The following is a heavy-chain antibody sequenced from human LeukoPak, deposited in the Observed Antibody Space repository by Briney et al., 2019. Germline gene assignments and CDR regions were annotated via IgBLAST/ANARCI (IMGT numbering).Heavy chain of an antibody. D-gene: IGHD3-22*01. CDR3: VKGYYDSSGFSDAFDI. J-gene: IGHJ3*02. CDR2: ISWNSGSI. V-gene: IGHV3-9*01. CDR1: GFTFDDYA. Sequence: GRSPRLSCAASGFTFDDYAMHWVRQAPGKGLEWVSGISWNSGSIGYADSVKGRFTISRDNAKNSQYLQMNSLRADDTALYYCVKGYYDSSGFSDAFDIWGQGTMVTVSS.